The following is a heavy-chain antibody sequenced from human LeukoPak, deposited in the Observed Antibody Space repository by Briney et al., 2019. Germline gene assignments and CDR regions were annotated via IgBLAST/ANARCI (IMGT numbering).Heavy chain of an antibody. CDR1: GITLSNYG. J-gene: IGHJ4*02. CDR3: AKRGVVIRVILVGFHKEAYYFDS. CDR2: ISDSGSRT. Sequence: GGSLRLSCAVSGITLSNYGMSWVRQAPGKGLEWVAGISDSGSRTNYADSVKGRFTISRDNPKNTLYLQMNSLRADDTAVYFCAKRGVVIRVILVGFHKEAYYFDSWGQGALVTVSS. V-gene: IGHV3-23*01. D-gene: IGHD3-22*01.